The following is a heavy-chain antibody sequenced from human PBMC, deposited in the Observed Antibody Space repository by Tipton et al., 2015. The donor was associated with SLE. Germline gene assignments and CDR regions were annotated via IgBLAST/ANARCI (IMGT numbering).Heavy chain of an antibody. V-gene: IGHV4-59*11. D-gene: IGHD1-7*01. CDR1: GDSISSHY. CDR2: VHITGST. J-gene: IGHJ6*04. Sequence: TLSLTCAVSGDSISSHYWAWIRLPPGKGLEWLGYVHITGSTNYSPSLWGRVTISLDPSRSQFSLDLHSVTAADTAVYYCARATDWNLSPDVWGKGTTVTVSS. CDR3: ARATDWNLSPDV.